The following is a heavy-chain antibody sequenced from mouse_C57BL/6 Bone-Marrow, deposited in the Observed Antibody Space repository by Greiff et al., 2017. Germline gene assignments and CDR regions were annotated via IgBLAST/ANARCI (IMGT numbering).Heavy chain of an antibody. D-gene: IGHD3-2*02. Sequence: QVQLQQPGAELVKPGASVKLSCKASGYTFTSYWMHWVKQRPGQGLEWIGMIHPNSGSTNYNEKFKSKATLTVAKSSSTAYMQLSSLTSEDSAVYYCAREEGQLRPYYAMDYWGQGTSVTVSS. CDR3: AREEGQLRPYYAMDY. V-gene: IGHV1-64*01. CDR1: GYTFTSYW. J-gene: IGHJ4*01. CDR2: IHPNSGST.